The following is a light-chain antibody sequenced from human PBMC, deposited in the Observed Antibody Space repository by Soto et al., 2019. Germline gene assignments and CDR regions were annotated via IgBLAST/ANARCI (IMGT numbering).Light chain of an antibody. Sequence: HSVLTQPPSGSGIPGQRGTISCSGGSSNIGTNAVNWYQQLPGTAPKLLIYNNNQRPSGIPDRFSGSKSGTSATLGITGLQTGDEADYYCGSWDHSVSGFVFGTGTKVTVL. CDR1: SSNIGTNA. CDR3: GSWDHSVSGFV. J-gene: IGLJ1*01. V-gene: IGLV1-44*01. CDR2: NNN.